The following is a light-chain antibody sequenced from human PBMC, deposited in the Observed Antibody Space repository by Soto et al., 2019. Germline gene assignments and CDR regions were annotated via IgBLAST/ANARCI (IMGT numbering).Light chain of an antibody. CDR1: SSDVGGYNY. V-gene: IGLV2-14*01. CDR2: EVS. CDR3: SSYTSSSTYV. Sequence: QSALTQPASVSGSPGQSITISCTGTSSDVGGYNYVSWYQQHPGKAPKLMIYEVSNRPSGLSNRFSGYKSGNTASLTISGLQAEDEAYYYCSSYTSSSTYVFGTGTKLTVL. J-gene: IGLJ1*01.